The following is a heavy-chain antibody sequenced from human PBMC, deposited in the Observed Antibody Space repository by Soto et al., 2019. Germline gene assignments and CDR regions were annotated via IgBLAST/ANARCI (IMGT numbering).Heavy chain of an antibody. CDR2: IWWHGRDI. CDR1: GFSFSYYV. J-gene: IGHJ4*02. Sequence: QVQVVESGGGVGQPGRSLRLSCTASGFSFSYYVMHWVRQPPGKGLEWVAVIWWHGRDIFYEGSVKGLFTISRDNSKNTLYLQMNSLRVEDTAVYYCARDQGGQSGNFIFDNWGQGTLVTVSS. V-gene: IGHV3-33*01. CDR3: ARDQGGQSGNFIFDN. D-gene: IGHD1-26*01.